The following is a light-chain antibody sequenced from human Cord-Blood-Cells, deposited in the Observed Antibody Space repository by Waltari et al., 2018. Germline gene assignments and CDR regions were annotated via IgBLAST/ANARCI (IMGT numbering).Light chain of an antibody. CDR3: QQSYSTMLT. V-gene: IGKV1-39*01. CDR1: QSISSY. J-gene: IGKJ4*01. CDR2: AAT. Sequence: DIQMTQSPSSLSACVGESVTISCRASQSISSYLNWYQQKPGKAPKHLIYAATSLQSGVPSRFSGSGSGTDFTLTISSLQPEDFATYYGQQSYSTMLTFGGGTKVEIK.